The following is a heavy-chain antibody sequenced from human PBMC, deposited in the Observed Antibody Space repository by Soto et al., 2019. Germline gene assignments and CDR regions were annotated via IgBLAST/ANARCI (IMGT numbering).Heavy chain of an antibody. V-gene: IGHV3-23*01. CDR2: FSGSGCST. CDR3: ARYWTGDTCPCLDV. CDR1: GFTFSNYA. D-gene: IGHD2-15*01. Sequence: EVQLLESGGGLVQPGGSLRLSCAAAGFTFSNYALTWVRQSPGTGLEWVSTFSGSGCSTYYADSVRGRFTISRDNSKNTLFLQMNSRRVEDTAIYYGARYWTGDTCPCLDVWGQWPKVSV. J-gene: IGHJ6*02.